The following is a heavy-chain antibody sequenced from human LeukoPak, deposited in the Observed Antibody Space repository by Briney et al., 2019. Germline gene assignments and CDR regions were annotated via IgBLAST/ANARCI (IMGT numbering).Heavy chain of an antibody. D-gene: IGHD2-2*01. V-gene: IGHV5-51*01. Sequence: RGESLKISCKGSEYSFTDYWIGWVRQMPGKGLEWMGIIYPGDSDTRYSPSFHGQVTLSADKSISTAFLQWSSLKASDTAIYYCARHLVADTIVIDSWGQGTLVTVSS. CDR3: ARHLVADTIVIDS. J-gene: IGHJ4*02. CDR1: EYSFTDYW. CDR2: IYPGDSDT.